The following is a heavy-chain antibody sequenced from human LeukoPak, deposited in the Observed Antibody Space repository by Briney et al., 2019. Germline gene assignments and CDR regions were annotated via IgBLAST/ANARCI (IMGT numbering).Heavy chain of an antibody. J-gene: IGHJ4*02. CDR3: AKRGVVIRGILVIGYHQEAYHYDF. D-gene: IGHD3-10*01. V-gene: IGHV3-23*01. CDR1: GISLTNYG. Sequence: GGSLRLSCVVSGISLTNYGMTWVRQAPGKGLEWVSYISERGGSITYADSVKGRFTISRDASLNTLYLQMNNLRAEDTAVYFCAKRGVVIRGILVIGYHQEAYHYDFWGQGTLVTVSS. CDR2: ISERGGSI.